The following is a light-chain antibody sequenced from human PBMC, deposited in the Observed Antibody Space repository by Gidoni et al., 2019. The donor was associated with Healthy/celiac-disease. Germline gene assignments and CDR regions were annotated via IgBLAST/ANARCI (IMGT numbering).Light chain of an antibody. CDR3: QQYGSSPWT. V-gene: IGKV3-20*01. CDR1: QSVGSSY. J-gene: IGKJ1*01. Sequence: EIVLTQSPGTLSLSPGERATLSCRASQSVGSSYFAWYQQKPGQAPRLLIYGASSGSGTDFTLPISRLEPEDFAVYYCQQYGSSPWTFGQGTKVEIK. CDR2: GAS.